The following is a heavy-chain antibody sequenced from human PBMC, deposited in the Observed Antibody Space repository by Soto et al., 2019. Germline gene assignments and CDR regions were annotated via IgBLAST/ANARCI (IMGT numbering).Heavy chain of an antibody. Sequence: ASVKVSCKASGYTFTSYSVSWVRQAPGQGLEWMGWISGYNGNTNYAQELQGRVSMTIDTSTSTAYMDLRSLRSDDTAVYYCASATITMIRGVTYYNYGMDVWGQGTTVTVSS. CDR1: GYTFTSYS. V-gene: IGHV1-18*04. CDR2: ISGYNGNT. CDR3: ASATITMIRGVTYYNYGMDV. J-gene: IGHJ6*02. D-gene: IGHD3-10*01.